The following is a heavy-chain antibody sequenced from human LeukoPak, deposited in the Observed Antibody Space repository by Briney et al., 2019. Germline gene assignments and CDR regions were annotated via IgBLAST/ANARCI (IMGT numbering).Heavy chain of an antibody. J-gene: IGHJ5*02. CDR3: ARGSNSSSWYWFDP. CDR1: GGSISSYY. V-gene: IGHV4-4*07. Sequence: PSETLSLTCTVSGGSISSYYWSWIRQPAGKGLEWIGRIYTSGSTNYNPSLKSRVTMSVDTSKNQFSLKLSSVTAADTAVYYCARGSNSSSWYWFDPWGQGTLVTVSS. D-gene: IGHD6-13*01. CDR2: IYTSGST.